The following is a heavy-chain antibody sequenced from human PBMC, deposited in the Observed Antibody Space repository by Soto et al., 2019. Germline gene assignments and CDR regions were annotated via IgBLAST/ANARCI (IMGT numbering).Heavy chain of an antibody. V-gene: IGHV3-33*01. CDR2: IWYDGSNK. CDR3: AREGANAFDI. CDR1: GFTFSSYG. Sequence: QVQLVESGGGVVQPGRSLRLSCTASGFTFSSYGMHWVRQAPGKGLEWVGVIWYDGSNKYYADSVKGRFTISRDNSKNTLYLQMNSLRAEDTAVYYCAREGANAFDIWGQGTMVTVSS. D-gene: IGHD3-16*01. J-gene: IGHJ3*02.